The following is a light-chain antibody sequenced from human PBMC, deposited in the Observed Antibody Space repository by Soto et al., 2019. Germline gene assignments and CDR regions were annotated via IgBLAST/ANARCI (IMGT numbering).Light chain of an antibody. V-gene: IGKV1-5*01. CDR1: QSISNW. Sequence: THSPSTLSASVGDRVTITCRASQSISNWLAWYQQRPGQAPKLLIYDASSLESGVPSTFSGSASGTEFTLTISSLQPDDFATYYCQQYNSYPWTFGQGTKVDIK. J-gene: IGKJ1*01. CDR2: DAS. CDR3: QQYNSYPWT.